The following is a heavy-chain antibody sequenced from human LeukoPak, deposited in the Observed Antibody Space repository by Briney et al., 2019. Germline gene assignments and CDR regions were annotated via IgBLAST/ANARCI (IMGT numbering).Heavy chain of an antibody. CDR1: GFTFSSYS. Sequence: HTGGSLRLSCAASGFTFSSYSMNWVRQAPGKGLEWVAVISYDGSNKYYADSVKGRFTISRDNSKNTLYLQMNSLRAEDTAVYYCARDRPDAFDIWGQGTMVTVSS. J-gene: IGHJ3*02. CDR2: ISYDGSNK. V-gene: IGHV3-30*03. CDR3: ARDRPDAFDI.